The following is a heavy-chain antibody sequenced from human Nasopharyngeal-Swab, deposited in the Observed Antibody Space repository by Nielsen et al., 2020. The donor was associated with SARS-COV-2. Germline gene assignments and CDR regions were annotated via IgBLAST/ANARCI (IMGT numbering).Heavy chain of an antibody. J-gene: IGHJ4*02. CDR1: GFTLSNYV. D-gene: IGHD1-1*01. CDR3: AIARGGTYNYYFDY. CDR2: ISGGGTT. Sequence: GESMKISSAASGFTLSNYVTTWVRNTPGKGLEWVSYISGGGTTSYADSVKGRFTVSRDNSRNMLYLQVSSLRVEDTAVYYCAIARGGTYNYYFDYWGQGTLVTVSS. V-gene: IGHV3-23*01.